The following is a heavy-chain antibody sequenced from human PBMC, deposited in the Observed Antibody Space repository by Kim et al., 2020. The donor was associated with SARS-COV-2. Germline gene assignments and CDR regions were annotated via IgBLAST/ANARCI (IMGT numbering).Heavy chain of an antibody. CDR1: GFTFDDYA. V-gene: IGHV3-9*01. CDR3: AKDTVAAGTRQFDY. Sequence: GGSLRLSCAASGFTFDDYAMHWVRQAPGKGLEWVSGISWNSGSIGYADSVKGRFTISRDNAKNSLYLQMNSLRAEDTALYYCAKDTVAAGTRQFDYWGQGTLVTVSS. D-gene: IGHD6-13*01. J-gene: IGHJ4*02. CDR2: ISWNSGSI.